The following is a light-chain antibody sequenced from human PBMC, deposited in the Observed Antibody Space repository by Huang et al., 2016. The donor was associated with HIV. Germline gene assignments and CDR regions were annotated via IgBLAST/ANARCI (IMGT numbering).Light chain of an antibody. CDR2: AAS. CDR1: QSINTY. J-gene: IGKJ1*01. Sequence: DIPMTQSPSSLSASVGDRVTITCRASQSINTYLNWFQQKPGKAPKVLISAASTLQSGVPSRFSGGGSGTHFTLTITSLQPEDFATYYCQQTYTGVTFGQGTKVEIK. V-gene: IGKV1-39*01. CDR3: QQTYTGVT.